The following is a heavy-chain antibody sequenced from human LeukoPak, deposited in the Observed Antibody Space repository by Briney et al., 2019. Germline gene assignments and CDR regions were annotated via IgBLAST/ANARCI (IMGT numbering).Heavy chain of an antibody. CDR1: GFSLSTSGVG. D-gene: IGHD3-9*01. CDR2: IYWDDDK. Sequence: SGPTLVKPTQTPTLTCTFSGFSLSTSGVGVGWIRQPPGKALEWLALIYWDDDKRYSPSLKSRLTITKDTSKNQVVLTMTNMDPVDTATYYCAHSMGFDWLLSTRYYFDYWGQGTLVTVSS. CDR3: AHSMGFDWLLSTRYYFDY. V-gene: IGHV2-5*02. J-gene: IGHJ4*02.